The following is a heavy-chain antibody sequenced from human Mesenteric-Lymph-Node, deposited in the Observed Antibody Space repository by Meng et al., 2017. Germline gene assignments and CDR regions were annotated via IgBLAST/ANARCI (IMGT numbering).Heavy chain of an antibody. CDR1: GGSFSGYY. CDR3: ARGSYFSHYYYYGMDV. V-gene: IGHV4-34*01. D-gene: IGHD2-8*01. Sequence: ESLKISCAVYGGSFSGYYWSWIRQPPGKGLEWIGEINHSGSTNYNPSLKSRVTISVDTSKNQFSLKLSSVTAADTAVYYCARGSYFSHYYYYGMDVWGQGTTVTVSS. J-gene: IGHJ6*02. CDR2: INHSGST.